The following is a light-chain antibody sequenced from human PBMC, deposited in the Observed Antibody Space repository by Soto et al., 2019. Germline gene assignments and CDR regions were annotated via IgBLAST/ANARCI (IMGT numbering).Light chain of an antibody. CDR1: QSISRSG. J-gene: IGKJ4*01. Sequence: IVLTQSPGTVSLSPGESATLSCRASQSISRSGLAWYQHRPGQSPRLLIYATSSRATGIPDRFTGGGAGTGFTLTISRLEPEDSAVYYCQQYGSSPTFGGGTKVDIK. V-gene: IGKV3-20*01. CDR2: ATS. CDR3: QQYGSSPT.